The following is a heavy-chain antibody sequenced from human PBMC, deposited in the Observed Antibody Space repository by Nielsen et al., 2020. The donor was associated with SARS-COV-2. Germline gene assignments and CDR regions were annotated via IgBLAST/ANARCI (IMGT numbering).Heavy chain of an antibody. CDR2: IYPEDSDT. Sequence: GGSLRLSCTGSGYNFPTYWIAWVCQMPGEGLELMGIIYPEDSDTRYRPSFEGLVTISGDKSLSTAYLQWDSLRASDTAKYFCARSPASLGSYFAFDVWGQGTMVTVSS. CDR1: GYNFPTYW. J-gene: IGHJ3*01. D-gene: IGHD1-1*01. CDR3: ARSPASLGSYFAFDV. V-gene: IGHV5-51*01.